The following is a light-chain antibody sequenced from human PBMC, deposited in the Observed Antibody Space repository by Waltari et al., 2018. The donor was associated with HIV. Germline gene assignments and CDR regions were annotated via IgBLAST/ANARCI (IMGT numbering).Light chain of an antibody. Sequence: QSALTQPASVSGFLGQSINISCTGISTDARFYQYVSWYQQYPGTIPSLIIFDINNQPSVVSDHSSGSRSGNSASLTFSGLQSGDEAHYYCASNRLDYTLIFGGGTKLTVL. V-gene: IGLV2-14*03. CDR1: STDARFYQY. J-gene: IGLJ2*01. CDR3: ASNRLDYTLI. CDR2: DIN.